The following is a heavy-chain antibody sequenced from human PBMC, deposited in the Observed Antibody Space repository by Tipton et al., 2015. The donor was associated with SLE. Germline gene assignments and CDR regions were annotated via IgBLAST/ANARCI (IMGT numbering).Heavy chain of an antibody. CDR2: ISDSGSDT. V-gene: IGHV3-23*01. D-gene: IGHD6-25*01. J-gene: IGHJ4*02. CDR3: AKDLGGGFIDY. CDR1: GFTFSSYA. Sequence: SLRLSCAASGFTFSSYAMTWVRQAPGKGLQWVSAISDSGSDTYYADSVKGRFTISRDNSKNTLYVQLNNLRAEDTAVYYCAKDLGGGFIDYWGQGTLVTASS.